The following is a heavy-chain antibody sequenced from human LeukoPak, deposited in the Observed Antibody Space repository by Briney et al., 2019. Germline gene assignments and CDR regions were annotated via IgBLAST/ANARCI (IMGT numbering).Heavy chain of an antibody. CDR1: GFTFSGSA. CDR3: ARGYDYVGNLAY. J-gene: IGHJ4*02. V-gene: IGHV3-73*01. CDR2: IRSKVNNYAT. D-gene: IGHD3-16*01. Sequence: PGGSLRLSCAASGFTFSGSAMHWVRQASGKGLEWVGRIRSKVNNYATAYAASVKGRFTISRDDSRNTAYLQMTGLKTEDTAVYYCARGYDYVGNLAYWGQGTLVTVSS.